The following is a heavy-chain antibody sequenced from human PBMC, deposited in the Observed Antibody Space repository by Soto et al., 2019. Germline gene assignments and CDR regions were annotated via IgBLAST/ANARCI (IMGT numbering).Heavy chain of an antibody. CDR1: AGSFSGYY. V-gene: IGHV4-34*01. CDR3: AQYYYDSSGYPTDHDAFDI. Sequence: PSETLSLTCAVYAGSFSGYYWSWIRQPPGKGLEWIGEINHSGSTNYNPSLKSRVTISVDTSKNQFSLKLSSVTAADTAVYYCAQYYYDSSGYPTDHDAFDIWGQGTMVTVSS. D-gene: IGHD3-22*01. CDR2: INHSGST. J-gene: IGHJ3*02.